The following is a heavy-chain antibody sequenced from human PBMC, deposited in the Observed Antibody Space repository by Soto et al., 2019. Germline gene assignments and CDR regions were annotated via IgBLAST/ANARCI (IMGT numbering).Heavy chain of an antibody. CDR3: AKGGVPTIPYYYYGMDV. CDR1: GFTFSSYG. D-gene: IGHD3-16*01. J-gene: IGHJ6*01. CDR2: LSYDGRNK. Sequence: QVQLVESGGGVVQPGRSLRLSCAASGFTFSSYGMHWVRQAPGKGLEWVAVLSYDGRNKYYADSVKGRFTISRDNSKNTRYLQRNSLRAEDTSVYYCAKGGVPTIPYYYYGMDVWGHGPRVTVSS. V-gene: IGHV3-30*18.